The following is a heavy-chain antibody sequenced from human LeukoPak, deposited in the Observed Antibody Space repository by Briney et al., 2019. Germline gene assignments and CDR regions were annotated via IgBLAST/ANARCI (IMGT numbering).Heavy chain of an antibody. D-gene: IGHD3-22*01. CDR2: ISGSGGST. Sequence: PGGSLRLSCAASGFTFSSYSMNWVRQAPGKGLEWVSAISGSGGSTYYADSVKGRFTISRDNSKNTLYLQMNSLRAEDTAVYYCAKWSSVLHYYDSSLHFDYWGQGTLVTVSS. J-gene: IGHJ4*02. CDR3: AKWSSVLHYYDSSLHFDY. CDR1: GFTFSSYS. V-gene: IGHV3-23*01.